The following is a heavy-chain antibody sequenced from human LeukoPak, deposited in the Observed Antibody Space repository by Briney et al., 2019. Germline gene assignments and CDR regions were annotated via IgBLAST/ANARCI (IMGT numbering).Heavy chain of an antibody. CDR3: ARLSVANWGRNDAFDI. CDR1: GGSISSSSYY. J-gene: IGHJ3*02. CDR2: IYYSGST. D-gene: IGHD7-27*01. Sequence: SETLSLTCTVSGGSISSSSYYWGWIRQPPGKGLEWIGSIYYSGSTYYNPSLKSRVTISVDTSKNQFSLKLSSVTAADTAVYYCARLSVANWGRNDAFDIWGQGTMVTVSS. V-gene: IGHV4-39*01.